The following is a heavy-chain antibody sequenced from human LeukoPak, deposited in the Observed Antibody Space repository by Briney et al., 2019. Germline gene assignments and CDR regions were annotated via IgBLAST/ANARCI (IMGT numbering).Heavy chain of an antibody. CDR3: ARDGGIAVVGPFYMDV. V-gene: IGHV3-48*01. CDR1: GFTFSNYV. Sequence: GGSLRLSCAASGFTFSNYVMSWVRQAPGKGLEWVSFISRSSTTIYYADSVKGRFTISRDNVKNSLYLQMNSLRAEDTAVYFCARDGGIAVVGPFYMDVWGKGTTVTVSS. CDR2: ISRSSTTI. D-gene: IGHD6-19*01. J-gene: IGHJ6*03.